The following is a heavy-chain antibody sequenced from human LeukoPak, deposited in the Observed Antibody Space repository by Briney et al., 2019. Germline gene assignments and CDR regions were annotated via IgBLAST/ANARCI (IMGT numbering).Heavy chain of an antibody. V-gene: IGHV4-34*01. J-gene: IGHJ1*01. CDR2: INNSGST. CDR1: GGSFSGYY. Sequence: PSETLSLTCAVYGGSFSGYYWSWIRQPPGKGLEWIGEINNSGSTNYNPSLKSRVTISVDTSKNQFSLKLNSPTAADTAVYYCARAPAAGYFQHWGQGTPVTVSS. CDR3: ARAPAAGYFQH.